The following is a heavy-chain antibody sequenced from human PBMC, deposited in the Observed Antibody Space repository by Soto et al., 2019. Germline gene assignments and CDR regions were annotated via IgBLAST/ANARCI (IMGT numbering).Heavy chain of an antibody. CDR3: ARASTVTTGAKFDS. CDR2: VYYSGDT. D-gene: IGHD4-17*01. CDR1: GYSISNTGYY. J-gene: IGHJ4*02. Sequence: PSETLSLTCSVSGYSISNTGYYWGWLRQAPGKGLEYIASVYYSGDTYYNPSLKSRVTMSVDTSKNQFSLQLNSVTDADTAVYYCARASTVTTGAKFDSWGQGTLVTVSS. V-gene: IGHV4-39*01.